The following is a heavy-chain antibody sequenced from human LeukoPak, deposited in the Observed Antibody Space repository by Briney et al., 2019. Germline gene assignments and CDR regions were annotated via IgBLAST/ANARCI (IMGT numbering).Heavy chain of an antibody. V-gene: IGHV3-30*02. CDR3: AKDFGIYNLEWELPD. Sequence: GGSLRLSCAASGFTFSSYGMHWVRQAPGKGLEWVAFIRYDGSNKYYADSVKGRFTISRDNSKNSLYLQMNSLRAEGTAVYYCAKDFGIYNLEWELPDWGQGTLVTVSS. CDR1: GFTFSSYG. J-gene: IGHJ4*02. CDR2: IRYDGSNK. D-gene: IGHD1-26*01.